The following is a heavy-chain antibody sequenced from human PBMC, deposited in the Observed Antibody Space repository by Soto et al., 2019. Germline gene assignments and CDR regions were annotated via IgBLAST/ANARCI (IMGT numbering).Heavy chain of an antibody. CDR1: GDSVNSASYT. J-gene: IGHJ4*02. CDR3: VRTDRRGSWAARF. Sequence: WETLSLTCAVSGDSVNSASYTWTWMGQPPGKGLEWIGNIRYSGTTDYNPSLKSRVTISLDTSKNHFSLKMTSVTSADTAVYYCVRTDRRGSWAARFWGQGTLLTGSS. D-gene: IGHD3-22*01. CDR2: IRYSGTT. V-gene: IGHV4-61*03.